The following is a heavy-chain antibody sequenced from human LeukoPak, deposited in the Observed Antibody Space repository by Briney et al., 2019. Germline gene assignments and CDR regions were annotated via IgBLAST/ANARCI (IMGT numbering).Heavy chain of an antibody. V-gene: IGHV3-23*01. D-gene: IGHD3-9*01. CDR3: AKIKDYDILTGQGVAFDI. J-gene: IGHJ3*02. CDR1: GFTFSSYA. Sequence: GGSLRLSCAASGFTFSSYAMSWVRQAPGKGLEWVSAISGSGGSTYYADSVKGRFTISRDNSKNTLYLQMNSLRAEDTAVYYCAKIKDYDILTGQGVAFDIWGQGTMVTVSS. CDR2: ISGSGGST.